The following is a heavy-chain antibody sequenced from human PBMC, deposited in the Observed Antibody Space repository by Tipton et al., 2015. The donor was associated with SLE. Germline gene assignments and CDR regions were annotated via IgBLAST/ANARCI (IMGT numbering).Heavy chain of an antibody. CDR1: GFIFSNYG. Sequence: SLRLSCAASGFIFSNYGMNWVRQAPGQGLEWVAGISGSGSKTYSAESLKGRFIVSRDNSKKMLYLEMNDLRGDDTAVYYCAKGRDIVATISLDYWGHGTQVTVSS. J-gene: IGHJ4*01. V-gene: IGHV3-23*01. CDR2: ISGSGSKT. D-gene: IGHD5-12*01. CDR3: AKGRDIVATISLDY.